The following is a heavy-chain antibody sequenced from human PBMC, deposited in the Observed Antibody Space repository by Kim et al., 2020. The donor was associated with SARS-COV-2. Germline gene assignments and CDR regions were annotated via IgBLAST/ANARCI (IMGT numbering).Heavy chain of an antibody. Sequence: GGSLRLSCVASGFTFSTYWMHWVRQAPGKGLVWVSHINSDASITSYADSAKGRFTISRDNAKNTLSLQMNSLRAEDTAVYYCAGSVGDFAWFDPWGQGTL. D-gene: IGHD4-17*01. CDR3: AGSVGDFAWFDP. V-gene: IGHV3-74*03. J-gene: IGHJ5*02. CDR2: INSDASIT. CDR1: GFTFSTYW.